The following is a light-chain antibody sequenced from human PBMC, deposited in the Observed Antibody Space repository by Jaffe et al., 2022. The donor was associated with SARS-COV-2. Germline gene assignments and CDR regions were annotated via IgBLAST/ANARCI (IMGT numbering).Light chain of an antibody. J-gene: IGKJ2*01. CDR2: AVS. CDR3: QQYKSYPYT. V-gene: IGKV1-16*01. CDR1: QDISKD. Sequence: DIQMTQSPSSLSASVGDRITITCRASQDISKDLDWLQQKPGKPPKSLIYAVSRLHSAVPSRFSGSGSGTDFTLTISSLQPEDFATYYCQQYKSYPYTFGQGTKLEIK.